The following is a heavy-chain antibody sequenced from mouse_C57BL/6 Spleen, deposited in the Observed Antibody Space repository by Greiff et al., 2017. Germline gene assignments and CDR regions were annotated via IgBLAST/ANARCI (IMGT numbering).Heavy chain of an antibody. CDR2: IYPADGDT. V-gene: IGHV1-80*01. D-gene: IGHD2-1*01. Sequence: QVQLQQSGAALVKPGASVKISCKASGYAFSSYWMNWVKQRPGQGLEWIGQIYPADGDTNYNGKFKGKATLTADKSSSTAYMQLRSLTSEDAAVYFCARIYYGNYLDDWGQGTTLTVSS. CDR1: GYAFSSYW. CDR3: ARIYYGNYLDD. J-gene: IGHJ2*01.